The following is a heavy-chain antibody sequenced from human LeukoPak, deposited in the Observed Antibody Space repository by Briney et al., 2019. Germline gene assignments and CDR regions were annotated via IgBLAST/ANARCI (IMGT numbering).Heavy chain of an antibody. CDR2: FSPDGI. CDR1: GFTFSTFA. J-gene: IGHJ4*02. V-gene: IGHV3-23*01. Sequence: QPGGSLRLSCAASGFTFSTFAMTWVRQAPGKGLEWVSTFSPDGIHYADSVKGRFAISRDDSMSTLFLQMNSLRAEDTAIYYCAKDYARGGCSLAHCNPINSWGQGTLVTVSS. CDR3: AKDYARGGCSLAHCNPINS. D-gene: IGHD2-15*01.